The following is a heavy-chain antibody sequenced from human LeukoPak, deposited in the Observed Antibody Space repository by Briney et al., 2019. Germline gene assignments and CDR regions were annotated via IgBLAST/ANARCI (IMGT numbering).Heavy chain of an antibody. CDR2: ISAYNGNA. CDR1: GYTFTSYG. CDR3: ARVVGATGWFDP. J-gene: IGHJ5*02. V-gene: IGHV1-18*01. Sequence: GASVKVSCKASGYTFTSYGISWVGQAHGQGLEWMGWISAYNGNANYAQKLQGRVTMTTDTSTSTAYKELRSLRSDDTAVYYCARVVGATGWFDPWGQGTLVTVSS. D-gene: IGHD1-26*01.